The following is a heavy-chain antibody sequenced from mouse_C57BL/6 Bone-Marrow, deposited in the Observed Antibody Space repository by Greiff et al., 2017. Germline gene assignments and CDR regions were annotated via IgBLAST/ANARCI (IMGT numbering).Heavy chain of an antibody. J-gene: IGHJ2*01. D-gene: IGHD1-1*01. CDR2: IYPGDGDT. CDR3: ARWHYYGSSYGY. V-gene: IGHV1-82*01. Sequence: VQLQQSGPELVKPGASVKISCKASGYAFSSSWMNWVKQRPGKGLEWIGRIYPGDGDTNYNGKFKGKATLTADKSSSTAYMQLSSLTSEDSAVYFCARWHYYGSSYGYWGQGTTLTVSS. CDR1: GYAFSSSW.